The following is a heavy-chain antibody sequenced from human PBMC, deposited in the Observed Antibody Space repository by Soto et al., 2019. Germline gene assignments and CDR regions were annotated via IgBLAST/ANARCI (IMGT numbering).Heavy chain of an antibody. D-gene: IGHD3-16*01. Sequence: SETLSLTCTVSGDSISSGNKYWSWIRQAPGKGLEWIGYIFSSGTTYYNPSLKSRLTMSLDTSQDQFSLRLASVTDADSAVYYCARVPSPFDYYYAMDVWGQGTTVTVSS. J-gene: IGHJ6*02. CDR1: GDSISSGNKY. CDR3: ARVPSPFDYYYAMDV. V-gene: IGHV4-30-4*01. CDR2: IFSSGTT.